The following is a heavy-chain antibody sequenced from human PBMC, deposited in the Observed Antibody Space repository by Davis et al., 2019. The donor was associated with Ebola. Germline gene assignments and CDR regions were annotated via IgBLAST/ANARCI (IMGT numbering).Heavy chain of an antibody. CDR2: IYYSGST. D-gene: IGHD6-19*01. J-gene: IGHJ3*02. Sequence: PSETLSLTCTVSGGSISSHYWSWIRQPPGKGLEWIGYIYYSGSTNYNPSLKSRVTISVDTSKNQFSLKLSSVTAADTAVYYCASTIAVAGTSAFDIWGQGTMVTVSS. V-gene: IGHV4-59*11. CDR3: ASTIAVAGTSAFDI. CDR1: GGSISSHY.